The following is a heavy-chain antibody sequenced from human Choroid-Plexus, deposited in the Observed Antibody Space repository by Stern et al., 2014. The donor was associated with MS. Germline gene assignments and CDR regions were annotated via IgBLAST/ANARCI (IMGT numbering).Heavy chain of an antibody. Sequence: VQLVEPGGDVVQPGRPLRLSCVASGFTFGSCAMHWVRQAPGKGLEWVAGVSYDGSNKYYADSVKGRFTISRDNSQNTLYMQMSSLRPEDTAVYYCAKDRQYLTYFFDHWGQGSLVTVSS. D-gene: IGHD2/OR15-2a*01. CDR1: GFTFGSCA. CDR3: AKDRQYLTYFFDH. CDR2: VSYDGSNK. J-gene: IGHJ5*02. V-gene: IGHV3-30*18.